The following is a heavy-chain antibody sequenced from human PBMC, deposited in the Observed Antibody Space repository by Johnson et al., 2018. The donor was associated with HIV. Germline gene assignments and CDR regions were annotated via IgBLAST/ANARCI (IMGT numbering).Heavy chain of an antibody. V-gene: IGHV3-15*01. Sequence: VQLVESGGGLVKPGGSLRLSCRASGFPFSNAWMTWVRQAPGKGLAWVGRIKGKTDGGTTDYAAPVKGRFTISRSESKNTLYLQMNRLKSEETAVYYWTTDQVDSGSYYNAFHIWGQGTTVTVSS. CDR1: GFPFSNAW. J-gene: IGHJ3*02. CDR3: TTDQVDSGSYYNAFHI. D-gene: IGHD1-26*01. CDR2: IKGKTDGGTT.